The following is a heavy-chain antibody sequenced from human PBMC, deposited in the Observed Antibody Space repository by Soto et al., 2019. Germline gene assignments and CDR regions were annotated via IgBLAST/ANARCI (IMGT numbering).Heavy chain of an antibody. Sequence: GGFLRLSSAAAGFTFRGYWMNWVRQAPGKGLEWVANIKEDGSEKNYVDSVKGRFIISRDNAKESLFLQMNSLRAEDTAVYYCARGQYGGKGYWGQGTLVTVSS. CDR2: IKEDGSEK. D-gene: IGHD2-15*01. J-gene: IGHJ4*02. V-gene: IGHV3-7*03. CDR1: GFTFRGYW. CDR3: ARGQYGGKGY.